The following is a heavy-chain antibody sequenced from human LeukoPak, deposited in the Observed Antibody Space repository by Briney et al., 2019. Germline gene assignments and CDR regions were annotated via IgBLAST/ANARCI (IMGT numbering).Heavy chain of an antibody. CDR3: ARSTEAGAWFDP. V-gene: IGHV1-45*02. CDR1: GYTFTYRY. D-gene: IGHD6-13*01. CDR2: ITPFNGNA. J-gene: IGHJ5*02. Sequence: SVKVSCKASGYTFTYRYLHWVRQAPGQALEWMGWITPFNGNANYAQKFQDRVTITRDRSMSTAYMELSSLRSGDTAMYYCARSTEAGAWFDPWGQGTLVTVSS.